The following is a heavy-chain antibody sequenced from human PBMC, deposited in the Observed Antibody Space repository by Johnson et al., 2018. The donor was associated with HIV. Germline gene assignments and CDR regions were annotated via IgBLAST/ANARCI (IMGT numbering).Heavy chain of an antibody. V-gene: IGHV3-66*02. Sequence: VQLVESGGGLVQPGRSLRLSCAASGFTVSTYYMTWVRQASGKGLELVSLLYSSGKTYYAASVKGRFTISRDNSKNTLYLQMNSLRAEDTAVYYCAKHPDAFDIWGQGTMVTVSS. J-gene: IGHJ3*02. CDR1: GFTVSTYY. CDR3: AKHPDAFDI. CDR2: LYSSGKT.